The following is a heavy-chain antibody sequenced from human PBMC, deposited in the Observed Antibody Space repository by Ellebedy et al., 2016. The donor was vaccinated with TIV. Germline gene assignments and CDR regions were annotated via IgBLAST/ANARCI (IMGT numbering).Heavy chain of an antibody. CDR3: ARDAPLRYCSGGSCYLNY. CDR1: GFTFSSYG. V-gene: IGHV3-30-3*01. CDR2: ISYDGSNK. J-gene: IGHJ4*02. Sequence: GGSLRLXXAASGFTFSSYGMHWVRQAPGKGLEWVAVISYDGSNKYYADSVKGRFTISRDNSKNTLYLQMNSLRAEDTAVYYCARDAPLRYCSGGSCYLNYWGQGTLVTVSS. D-gene: IGHD2-15*01.